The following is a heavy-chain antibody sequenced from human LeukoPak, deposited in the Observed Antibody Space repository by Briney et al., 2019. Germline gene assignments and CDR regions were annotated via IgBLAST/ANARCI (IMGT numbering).Heavy chain of an antibody. CDR3: AKDGPYCGGITCYFRYFDL. J-gene: IGHJ2*01. CDR1: EFTFSSYN. CDR2: ISNDGSII. Sequence: GGSLRLSCAASEFTFSSYNMNWVRQAPGKGLEWVAVISNDGSIIYYADSVKGRFTISRDNSKNTLHLQMNSLRPDDTAVYYCAKDGPYCGGITCYFRYFDLWGRGTLVTVSS. V-gene: IGHV3-30*18. D-gene: IGHD2-21*01.